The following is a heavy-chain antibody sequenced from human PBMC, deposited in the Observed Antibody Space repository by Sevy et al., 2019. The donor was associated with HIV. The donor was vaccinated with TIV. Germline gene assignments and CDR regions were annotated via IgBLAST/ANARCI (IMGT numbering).Heavy chain of an antibody. Sequence: GSLRLSCAASGFTFTYAWMSWVRQAPGKGLEWVGRIKSRSDGGTTDYAAPVKGRFTISRDDSRNTLYLQMNSLKTEDTAVYYCSTDPIIVLLVTDGMDVWGQGTTVTVSS. CDR1: GFTFTYAW. J-gene: IGHJ6*02. CDR2: IKSRSDGGTT. CDR3: STDPIIVLLVTDGMDV. D-gene: IGHD2-8*02. V-gene: IGHV3-15*01.